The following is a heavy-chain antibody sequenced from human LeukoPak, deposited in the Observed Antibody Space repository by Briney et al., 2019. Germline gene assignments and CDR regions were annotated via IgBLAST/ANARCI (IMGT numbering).Heavy chain of an antibody. CDR1: GYTFTSYV. D-gene: IGHD6-6*01. CDR2: MNPNSSNT. J-gene: IGHJ6*03. CDR3: ARGRKYSSSSKNYYYYDMDV. Sequence: ASVTVSCTASGYTFTSYVINWVRQATGQGLEWMGWMNPNSSNTGYAQKFKGRVTITRNTSISTPYMQLSSLRSEDTAVYYCARGRKYSSSSKNYYYYDMDVWGKGTAVTVSS. V-gene: IGHV1-8*01.